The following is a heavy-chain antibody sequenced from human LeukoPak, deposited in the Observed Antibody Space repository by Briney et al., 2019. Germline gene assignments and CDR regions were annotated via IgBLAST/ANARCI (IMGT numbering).Heavy chain of an antibody. D-gene: IGHD2-21*01. V-gene: IGHV1-2*04. CDR3: ARVGDTPFDY. CDR2: INPDRGGT. Sequence: ASVKVSCKASGYTFTGYYMHWVRQAPGQGLEWMGWINPDRGGTNYAQNFQGWVTMTRDTSISTAYMELSRLRSDDTAVYYCARVGDTPFDYWGQGTLVTVSS. CDR1: GYTFTGYY. J-gene: IGHJ4*02.